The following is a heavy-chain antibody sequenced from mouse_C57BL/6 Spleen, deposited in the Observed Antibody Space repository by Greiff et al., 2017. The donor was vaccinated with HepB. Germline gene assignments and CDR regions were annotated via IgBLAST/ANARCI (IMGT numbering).Heavy chain of an antibody. J-gene: IGHJ1*03. CDR2: ISSGSSTI. CDR1: GFTFSDYG. Sequence: DVQLVESGGGLVKPGGSLKLSCAASGFTFSDYGMHWVRQAPEKGLEWVAYISSGSSTIYYADTVKGRFTISRDNAKNTLFLQMTSLRSEDTAMYYCAHITTVVARGYFDVWGTGTTVTVSS. CDR3: AHITTVVARGYFDV. V-gene: IGHV5-17*01. D-gene: IGHD1-1*01.